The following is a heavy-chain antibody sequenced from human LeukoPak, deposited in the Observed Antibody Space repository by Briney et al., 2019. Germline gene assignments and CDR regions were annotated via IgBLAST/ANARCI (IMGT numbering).Heavy chain of an antibody. CDR1: GYRFIGYY. CDR2: INPSGGST. CDR3: ARDSGGYYDY. J-gene: IGHJ4*02. V-gene: IGHV1-46*01. D-gene: IGHD3-16*01. Sequence: ASVKVSCKASGYRFIGYYMHWVRQAPGQGLEWMGWINPSGGSTTYAQNFQGRVTMTRDTSTSTLYMDLSSLRSEDTALYYCARDSGGYYDYWGQGTLVTVSS.